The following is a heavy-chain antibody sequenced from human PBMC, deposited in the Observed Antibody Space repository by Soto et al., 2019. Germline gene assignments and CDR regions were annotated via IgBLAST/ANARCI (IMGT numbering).Heavy chain of an antibody. V-gene: IGHV4-59*01. D-gene: IGHD6-19*01. J-gene: IGHJ4*01. CDR3: ARVHVMVVAGSTFDY. CDR1: GGSITSYY. CDR2: IFYTGTA. Sequence: SETLSLTCTVSGGSITSYYWGLVRQPPGKGLEWIGYIFYTGTASYNPSLKSRVTISVDTSKNQFSLKMNSVTAADTAVYFCARVHVMVVAGSTFDYWGHGTLVTVYS.